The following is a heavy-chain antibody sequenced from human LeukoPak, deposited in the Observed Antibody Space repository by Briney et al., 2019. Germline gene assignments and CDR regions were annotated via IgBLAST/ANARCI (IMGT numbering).Heavy chain of an antibody. CDR3: ATDARNDPDYYDSRSTTFDH. D-gene: IGHD3-22*01. V-gene: IGHV1-24*01. J-gene: IGHJ4*02. CDR1: GYTLTELS. Sequence: ASVKVSCKVSGYTLTELSMHWTRQAPGKGLEWMGGFDPEDGETIYAQKFQGRVTMTEDTSTDTAYMELSSLRSEDTAVYYCATDARNDPDYYDSRSTTFDHWGQGTLVTVSS. CDR2: FDPEDGET.